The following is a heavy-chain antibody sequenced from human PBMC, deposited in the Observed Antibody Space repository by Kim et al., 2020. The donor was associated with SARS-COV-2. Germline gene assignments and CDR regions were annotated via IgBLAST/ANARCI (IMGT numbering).Heavy chain of an antibody. CDR2: EK. Sequence: EKYYVDSVKGRFTISRDNAKNSLYLQMNSLRAEDTAVYYCARDQQWSWPDWGQGTLVTVSS. CDR3: ARDQQWSWPD. J-gene: IGHJ4*02. V-gene: IGHV3-7*01. D-gene: IGHD2-15*01.